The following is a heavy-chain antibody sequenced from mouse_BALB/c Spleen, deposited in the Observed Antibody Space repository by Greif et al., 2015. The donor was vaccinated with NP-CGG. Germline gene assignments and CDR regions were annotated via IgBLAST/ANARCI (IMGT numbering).Heavy chain of an antibody. J-gene: IGHJ4*01. Sequence: VQLQQSGAELMKPGASVKISCKATGYTFSSYWIEWVKQRPGHGLEWIGEILPGSGSTNYNEKFKGKATFTADTSSNTAYMQLSSLTSEDSAVYYCARNADGNYEDYAMDYWGQGTSVTVSS. CDR1: GYTFSSYW. CDR3: ARNADGNYEDYAMDY. D-gene: IGHD2-1*01. CDR2: ILPGSGST. V-gene: IGHV1-9*01.